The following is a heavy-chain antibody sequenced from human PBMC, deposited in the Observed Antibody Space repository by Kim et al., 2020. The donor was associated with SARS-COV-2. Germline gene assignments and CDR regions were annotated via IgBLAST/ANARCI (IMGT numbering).Heavy chain of an antibody. CDR3: ARGDSSIAARVRAFGY. CDR2: INHSGST. D-gene: IGHD6-6*01. Sequence: SETLSLTCAVYGGSFSGYYWSWIRQPPGKGLEWIGEINHSGSTNYNPSLKSRVTISVDTSKNQFSLKLSSVTAADTAVYYCARGDSSIAARVRAFGYWGQGTLVTVSS. CDR1: GGSFSGYY. V-gene: IGHV4-34*01. J-gene: IGHJ4*02.